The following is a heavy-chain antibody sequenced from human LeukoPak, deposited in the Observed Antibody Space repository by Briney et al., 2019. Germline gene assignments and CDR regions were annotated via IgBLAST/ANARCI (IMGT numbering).Heavy chain of an antibody. CDR2: ISPSSTYI. CDR1: GFTLSDYT. J-gene: IGHJ6*02. V-gene: IGHV3-21*01. D-gene: IGHD3-16*01. Sequence: GGSLRLSCAASGFTLSDYTMNWVRQAPGKGLEWVSSISPSSTYIYYADSLKGRFTISRDNAKNSLYLQMSSLRAEDAAVYYCAREGGYQYYYAMDVWGQGTTVTVSS. CDR3: AREGGYQYYYAMDV.